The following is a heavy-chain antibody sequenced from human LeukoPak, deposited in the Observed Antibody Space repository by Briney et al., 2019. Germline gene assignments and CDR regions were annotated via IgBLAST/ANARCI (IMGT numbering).Heavy chain of an antibody. CDR3: ARLGDSSSSGIDY. J-gene: IGHJ4*02. V-gene: IGHV4-4*07. D-gene: IGHD6-6*01. CDR1: GDSITNYY. Sequence: PSETLSLTCTVSGDSITNYYWNWIRQPAGKGLEWIGRIHTSGTTNHTPSLKSRVTMSVDTSMNQFSLKLSSVTAADTAVYYCARLGDSSSSGIDYWGQGTLVTVSS. CDR2: IHTSGTT.